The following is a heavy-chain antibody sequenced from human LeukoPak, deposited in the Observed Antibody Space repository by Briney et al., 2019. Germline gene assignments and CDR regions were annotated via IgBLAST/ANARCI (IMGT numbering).Heavy chain of an antibody. CDR2: INPNSGGT. V-gene: IGHV1-2*06. Sequence: GASVKVSCKASGYTFTGYYIHWVRQAPGQGREWMGRINPNSGGTKYAQKFQGRVTMTRDTSISTAYMELSRLRSDDTAVYYCARDQNYYSSGSYDWFDPWGQGTLVTVSS. D-gene: IGHD3-10*01. CDR3: ARDQNYYSSGSYDWFDP. CDR1: GYTFTGYY. J-gene: IGHJ5*02.